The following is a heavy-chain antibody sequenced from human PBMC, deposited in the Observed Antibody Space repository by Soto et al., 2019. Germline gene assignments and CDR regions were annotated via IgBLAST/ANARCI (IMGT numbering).Heavy chain of an antibody. V-gene: IGHV4-34*01. J-gene: IGHJ4*02. CDR3: ASQGWFGELF. Sequence: SETLSLTCAVYGGSFSGYYWSWIRQPPGKGLEWIGEIYHSGSTDYNPSLKSRVTISVDKSKNQFSLKLSSVTAADTAVYYCASQGWFGELFWGQGTLVTVSS. CDR2: IYHSGST. CDR1: GGSFSGYY. D-gene: IGHD3-10*01.